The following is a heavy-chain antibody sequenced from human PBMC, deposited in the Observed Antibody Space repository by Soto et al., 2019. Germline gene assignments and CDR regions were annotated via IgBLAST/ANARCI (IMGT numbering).Heavy chain of an antibody. J-gene: IGHJ5*02. CDR3: TRAPLGYCGPHNCANWFDP. Sequence: GASVKVSCKASNYSITDDYIHWVRQAPGQGLEWMGWINPKSGGTDSIQKFKGKVTMTRDTSINTAYLELNSLTSDDTAVYYCTRAPLGYCGPHNCANWFDPWGQGTLVTVSS. V-gene: IGHV1-2*02. CDR2: INPKSGGT. CDR1: NYSITDDY. D-gene: IGHD2-21*01.